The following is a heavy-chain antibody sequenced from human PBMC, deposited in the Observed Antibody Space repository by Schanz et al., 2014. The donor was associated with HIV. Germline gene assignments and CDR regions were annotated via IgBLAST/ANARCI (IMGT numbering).Heavy chain of an antibody. CDR1: GFTFDDYA. D-gene: IGHD1-26*01. CDR3: AKGIMGATEYYYGMDV. V-gene: IGHV3-9*01. Sequence: EVQLVESGGGLVQPGRSLRLSCAASGFTFDDYAMHWVRQAPGKGLEWVSGINIDGSSTSYADSVKGRFTISRDNAKNTLYLQMNDLRVEDTAVYYCAKGIMGATEYYYGMDVWGQGTTVIVSS. J-gene: IGHJ6*02. CDR2: INIDGSST.